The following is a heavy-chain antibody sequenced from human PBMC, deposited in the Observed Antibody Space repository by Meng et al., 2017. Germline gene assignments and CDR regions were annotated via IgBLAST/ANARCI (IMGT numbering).Heavy chain of an antibody. CDR3: ARVVAATTLFLDY. D-gene: IGHD2-15*01. CDR1: GGSIGSSNW. Sequence: VQLRAPGPGSVKPSGTLPLTCAVSGGSIGSSNWWSWVRQPPGKGLEWIGEIYHSGSTNYNPSLKSRVTISVDKSKNQFSLKLSSVTAADTAVYYCARVVAATTLFLDYWGQGTLVTVSS. V-gene: IGHV4-4*02. CDR2: IYHSGST. J-gene: IGHJ4*02.